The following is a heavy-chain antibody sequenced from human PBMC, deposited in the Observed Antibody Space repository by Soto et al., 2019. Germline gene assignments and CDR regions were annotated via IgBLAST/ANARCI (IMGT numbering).Heavy chain of an antibody. V-gene: IGHV4-4*07. CDR3: ARGTVAAASGSFDY. CDR2: IYSSGGT. CDR1: GGYISSFF. D-gene: IGHD6-13*01. Sequence: PAETLSVTCTVSGGYISSFFGNWIRQPAGKGLEWIGRIYSSGGTYYNPSLKSRVTMSVDTSKNQFSLKLTSVTAADTAVYYCARGTVAAASGSFDYWGQGTLVTVSS. J-gene: IGHJ4*02.